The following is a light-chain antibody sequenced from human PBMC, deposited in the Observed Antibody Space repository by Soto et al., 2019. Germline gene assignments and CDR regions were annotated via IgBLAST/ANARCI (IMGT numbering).Light chain of an antibody. Sequence: EIVLTQSPGTLSLSPGERATLSCRASQSIISSSLAWYQQKPGQAPRLLIYGASSRATGIPDRFSGSGSGTDFTLTISRLAPEDFAVYYCQQYGSSPWTFGQGTKVEIK. CDR3: QQYGSSPWT. CDR1: QSIISSS. V-gene: IGKV3-20*01. J-gene: IGKJ1*01. CDR2: GAS.